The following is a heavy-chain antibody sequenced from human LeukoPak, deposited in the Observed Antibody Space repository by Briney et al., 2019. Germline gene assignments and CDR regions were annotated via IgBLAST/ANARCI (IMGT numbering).Heavy chain of an antibody. CDR3: ARRSSSRGAYFDY. J-gene: IGHJ4*02. CDR2: IYYSGST. Sequence: SETLSLTCTVSGGSISSYYWSWIRQPPGKGLEWIGYIYYSGSTNYNPSLKSRVTISVDTSKNQFSLKLSSVTAADTAVYYCARRSSSRGAYFDYWGQGTLVTVSS. CDR1: GGSISSYY. V-gene: IGHV4-59*08. D-gene: IGHD6-13*01.